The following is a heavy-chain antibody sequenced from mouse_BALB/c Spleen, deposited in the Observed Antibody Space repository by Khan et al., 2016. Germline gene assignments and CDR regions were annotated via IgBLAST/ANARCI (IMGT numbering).Heavy chain of an antibody. Sequence: EVQLQESGPGLVKPSQSLSLTCTVTGYSITSDYAWNWIRQFPGNKLEWMGYISYSGSTSYNPSLKSRISITRDTSKNQFFLQLNSVTTEDTATYCCARGGEGAWFAYWGQGTLVTVSA. CDR1: GYSITSDYA. J-gene: IGHJ3*01. CDR3: ARGGEGAWFAY. CDR2: ISYSGST. V-gene: IGHV3-2*02.